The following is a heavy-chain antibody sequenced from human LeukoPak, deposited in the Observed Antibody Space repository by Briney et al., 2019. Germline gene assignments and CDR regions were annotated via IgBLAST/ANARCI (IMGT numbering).Heavy chain of an antibody. CDR3: ARDGVTCCGGDCYFDY. CDR1: GGTFSSYA. V-gene: IGHV1-69*13. Sequence: SVKVSCKASGGTFSSYAISWVRQAPGQGLEWMGGIIPIFGTANYAQKFQGRVTITADESTSTAYMELSSLRSEDTAVYYCARDGVTCCGGDCYFDYWGQGTLVTVSS. J-gene: IGHJ4*02. CDR2: IIPIFGTA. D-gene: IGHD2-21*02.